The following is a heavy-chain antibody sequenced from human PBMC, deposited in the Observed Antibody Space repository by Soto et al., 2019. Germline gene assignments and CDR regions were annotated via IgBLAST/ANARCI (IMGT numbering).Heavy chain of an antibody. J-gene: IGHJ6*03. Sequence: PGGSLRLSCAASGFTFSSYGMHWVRQAPGKGLEWVAVISYDGSNKYYADSVKGRFTISRDNSKNTLYLQMNSLRAEDTAVYYCAKDLERITIFGVVPRGYMDVWGKGTTVTVSS. D-gene: IGHD3-3*01. CDR2: ISYDGSNK. V-gene: IGHV3-30*18. CDR1: GFTFSSYG. CDR3: AKDLERITIFGVVPRGYMDV.